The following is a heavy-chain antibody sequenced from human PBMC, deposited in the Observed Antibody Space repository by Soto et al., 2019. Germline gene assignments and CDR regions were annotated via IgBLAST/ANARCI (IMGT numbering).Heavy chain of an antibody. D-gene: IGHD6-19*01. CDR3: ATRHTAVAGWPLDY. J-gene: IGHJ4*02. V-gene: IGHV2-5*02. CDR1: GFSLSTSGVG. Sequence: QITLKESGPTLVKPTQTLTLTCTFSGFSLSTSGVGVGWIRQPPGKALEWLALIYWDDDKRYSPSLKSRLTITKDTSKNQVVLTMTNMDPVDTATYYCATRHTAVAGWPLDYWGQGTLVTVSS. CDR2: IYWDDDK.